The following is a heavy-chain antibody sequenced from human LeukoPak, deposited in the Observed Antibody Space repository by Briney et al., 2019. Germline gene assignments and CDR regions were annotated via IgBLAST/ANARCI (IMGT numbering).Heavy chain of an antibody. CDR3: ARDLLWFGELSYIDY. J-gene: IGHJ4*02. D-gene: IGHD3-10*01. Sequence: GGSLRLSCAASGFTFSSYSMNWVRQAPGKGLEWVSYISSSSSTIYYADSVKGRFTNSRDNAKNSLYLQMNSLRAEDTAVYYCARDLLWFGELSYIDYWGQGTLVTVSS. CDR1: GFTFSSYS. CDR2: ISSSSSTI. V-gene: IGHV3-48*04.